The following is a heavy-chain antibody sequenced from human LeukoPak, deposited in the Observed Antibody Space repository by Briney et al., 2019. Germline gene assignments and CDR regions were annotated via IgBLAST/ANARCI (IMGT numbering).Heavy chain of an antibody. CDR3: ARDGSPLYYYDSSGPAHAFHI. CDR1: GYSISSGFY. V-gene: IGHV4-38-2*02. J-gene: IGHJ3*02. CDR2: IYHSGNT. D-gene: IGHD3-22*01. Sequence: SETLSLTCTVSGYSISSGFYWGWIRQPPGKGLEWIGSIYHSGNTYNNPSLKSRVTISVDTSKNQFSLKLSSVTAADTAVYYCARDGSPLYYYDSSGPAHAFHIWGQGTMVTVSS.